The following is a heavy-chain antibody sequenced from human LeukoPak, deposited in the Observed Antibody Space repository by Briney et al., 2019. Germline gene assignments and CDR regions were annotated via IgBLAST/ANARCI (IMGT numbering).Heavy chain of an antibody. CDR1: GFTVNSNY. D-gene: IGHD6-19*01. CDR3: ARDRAVADGRLYY. J-gene: IGHJ4*02. V-gene: IGHV3-66*01. CDR2: IYSGDST. Sequence: PGGSLRVSCAGSGFTVNSNYMSWVRQAPGKGLEGVSVIYSGDSTYYVDSVKGRFIISRDNSKNTVYLQMTSLRAEDTAVYHCARDRAVADGRLYYWGQGTLVTVSS.